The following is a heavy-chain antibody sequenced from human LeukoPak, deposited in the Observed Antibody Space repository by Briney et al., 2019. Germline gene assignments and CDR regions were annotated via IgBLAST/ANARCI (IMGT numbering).Heavy chain of an antibody. J-gene: IGHJ1*01. V-gene: IGHV1-18*01. CDR1: GYTFTSYG. Sequence: GASVKVSCKASGYTFTSYGISWVRQAPGQGLEWMGWISAYNGNTNYAQKLQGRVTMTTDTSTSTAYMELRSLRSDDTAVYYCARVSGGSSWYVVEEGDNEYFQHWGQGTLVTVSS. D-gene: IGHD6-13*01. CDR2: ISAYNGNT. CDR3: ARVSGGSSWYVVEEGDNEYFQH.